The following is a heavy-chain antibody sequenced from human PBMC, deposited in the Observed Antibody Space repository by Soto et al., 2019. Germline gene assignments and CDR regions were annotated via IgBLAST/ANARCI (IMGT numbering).Heavy chain of an antibody. D-gene: IGHD3-16*01. V-gene: IGHV3-7*01. CDR1: GFTLSRYW. CDR3: ARHPFGDFDY. J-gene: IGHJ4*02. Sequence: AGSLRLSCALSGFTLSRYWMSWVRQAPGKGLEWVANIKQDRDERYYVDSVKGRFSISRDNPKNSLYLQLNSLRAEDTAVYYCARHPFGDFDYWGQGTLVTVSS. CDR2: IKQDRDER.